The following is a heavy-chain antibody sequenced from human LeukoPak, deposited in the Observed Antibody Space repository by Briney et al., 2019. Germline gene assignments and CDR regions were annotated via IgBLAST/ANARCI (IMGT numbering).Heavy chain of an antibody. J-gene: IGHJ4*02. CDR3: AKAPPYTKYFDY. CDR2: ISNSGDAT. CDR1: GFTFSSYA. V-gene: IGHV3-23*01. D-gene: IGHD1-1*01. Sequence: GGSLRLSCEASGFTFSSYAMSWVRQAPGQGLEWVSTISNSGDATFYADAVKGRFTISRDNSKNTLYLQMYSLRAEDTAIYYCAKAPPYTKYFDYWGQGTLLTVSS.